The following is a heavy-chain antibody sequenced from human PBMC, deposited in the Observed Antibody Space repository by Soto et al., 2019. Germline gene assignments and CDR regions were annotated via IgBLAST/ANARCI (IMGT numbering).Heavy chain of an antibody. Sequence: QVQLVQSGPEVKKPGSSVKVSCQVSGDTFRAFGISWVRQAPGQGLEWMGRVIPILNIADYTQKFRGGVTITADRSTHTTYMEPTSLRSDDPAVYYCAREPNAVGSDIAFDLWGQGTQVTVSS. CDR3: AREPNAVGSDIAFDL. J-gene: IGHJ3*01. CDR1: GDTFRAFG. V-gene: IGHV1-69*04. CDR2: VIPILNIA. D-gene: IGHD2-8*01.